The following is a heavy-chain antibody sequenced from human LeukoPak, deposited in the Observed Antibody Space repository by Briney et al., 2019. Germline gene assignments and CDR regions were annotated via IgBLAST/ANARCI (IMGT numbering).Heavy chain of an antibody. CDR2: IIPIFGTA. V-gene: IGHV1-69*13. D-gene: IGHD1-1*01. CDR1: GGTFSSYA. Sequence: SVKVSCKASGGTFSSYAISWVRQAPGQGLEWMGGIIPIFGTANYAQKFQGRVTVTADESTSTAYMELSSLRVEDTAVYYCAKGRSWNKYYFDYWGQGTLVTVSS. CDR3: AKGRSWNKYYFDY. J-gene: IGHJ4*02.